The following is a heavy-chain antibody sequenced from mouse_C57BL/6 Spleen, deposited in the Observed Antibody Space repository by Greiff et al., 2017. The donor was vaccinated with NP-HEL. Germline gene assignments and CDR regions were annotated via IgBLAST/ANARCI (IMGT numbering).Heavy chain of an antibody. V-gene: IGHV1-82*01. CDR3: ARELLLRSMDY. CDR1: GYAFSSSW. CDR2: IYPGDGDT. Sequence: VKLQQSGPELVKPGASVKISCKASGYAFSSSWMNWVKQRPGKGLEWIGRIYPGDGDTNYNGKFKGKATLTADKSSSTAYMQLSSLTSEDSAVYFCARELLLRSMDYWGQGTSVTVSS. D-gene: IGHD1-1*01. J-gene: IGHJ4*01.